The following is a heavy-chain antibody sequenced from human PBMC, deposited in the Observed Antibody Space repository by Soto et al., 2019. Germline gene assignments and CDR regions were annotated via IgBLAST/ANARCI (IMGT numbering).Heavy chain of an antibody. J-gene: IGHJ4*02. V-gene: IGHV3-48*02. D-gene: IGHD5-12*01. CDR2: ISSRGGSI. CDR3: ASGNGCLRFDY. CDR1: GFTFSGYS. Sequence: GGSLRLSCAASGFTFSGYSMNWVRQAPGKGLEWVGYISSRGGSIYYADAVKGRFSISRDNAKNSLYLQMNSPSDEDTTVYSCASGNGCLRFDYWGQGTLVTVSS.